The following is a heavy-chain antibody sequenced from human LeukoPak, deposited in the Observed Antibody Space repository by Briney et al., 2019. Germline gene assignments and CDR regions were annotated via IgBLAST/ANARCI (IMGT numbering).Heavy chain of an antibody. D-gene: IGHD6-13*01. V-gene: IGHV3-33*06. CDR3: AKEPGYSSSWYDY. CDR2: IWYDGSKK. J-gene: IGHJ4*02. Sequence: PGGSLRLSCAASGFTFSDYGMHWVRQAPGKGLEWMAVIWYDGSKKYYADSVKGRFTISRDNSKNTLYLQMNSLRAEDTAVYYCAKEPGYSSSWYDYWGQGTLVTVSS. CDR1: GFTFSDYG.